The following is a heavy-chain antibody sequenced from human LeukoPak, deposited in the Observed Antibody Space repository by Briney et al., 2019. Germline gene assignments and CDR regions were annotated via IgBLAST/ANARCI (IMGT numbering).Heavy chain of an antibody. Sequence: SVKVSCKASGGTFSSYAISWVRQAPGQGLEWMGGIIPIFGTANYAQKFQGGVTITADKSTSTAYMELSSLRSEDTAVYYCARTGPIAVAGRRGETEYFQHWGQGTLVTVSS. V-gene: IGHV1-69*06. CDR1: GGTFSSYA. D-gene: IGHD6-19*01. J-gene: IGHJ1*01. CDR3: ARTGPIAVAGRRGETEYFQH. CDR2: IIPIFGTA.